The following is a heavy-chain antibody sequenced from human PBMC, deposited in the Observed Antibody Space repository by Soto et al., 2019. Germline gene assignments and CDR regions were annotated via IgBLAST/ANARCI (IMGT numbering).Heavy chain of an antibody. J-gene: IGHJ3*02. CDR2: IYYSGLF. D-gene: IGHD6-6*01. CDR1: GGSISSGDYY. Sequence: QVQLQESGPGLVKPSQTLSLTCSVSGGSISSGDYYWSWIRQPPGKGLEWIAYIYYSGLFYYNPSLKRRVTMSRDTSKNQFFLNLDSVTAADTAVYYCAREVGEVDYSSSSDAFDIWGQGTMVTVSS. CDR3: AREVGEVDYSSSSDAFDI. V-gene: IGHV4-30-4*01.